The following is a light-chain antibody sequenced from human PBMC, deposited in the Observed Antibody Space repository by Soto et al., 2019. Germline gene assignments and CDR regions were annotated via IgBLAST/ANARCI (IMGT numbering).Light chain of an antibody. V-gene: IGKV4-1*01. CDR3: QQYYSTPWT. J-gene: IGKJ1*01. CDR1: QTVFYSSSNKNY. Sequence: DIVMTQSPDSLAVSLGERATINCKSSQTVFYSSSNKNYLPWYQQKPGQPPKLLIYWASTRESGVPDRFSGSGSGTDFTLTISSLQAEDVAVYYCQQYYSTPWTFGQGTKVEIK. CDR2: WAS.